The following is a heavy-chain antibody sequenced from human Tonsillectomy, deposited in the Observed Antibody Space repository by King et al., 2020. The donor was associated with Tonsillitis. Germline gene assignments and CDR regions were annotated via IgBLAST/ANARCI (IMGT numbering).Heavy chain of an antibody. J-gene: IGHJ4*02. D-gene: IGHD2/OR15-2a*01. CDR3: ERIHSNAWSVFHF. Sequence: VQLQQSGPGLVKPSQTLSLTCAISGDSVSSDSASWNWIRQSPSRGLEWLGRTYYRSKWYFDYAASVKGRITINSDTSKNHFSLRLNYVTPEDTAVYYCERIHSNAWSVFHFWGQGTLVTVSS. V-gene: IGHV6-1*01. CDR2: TYYRSKWYF. CDR1: GDSVSSDSAS.